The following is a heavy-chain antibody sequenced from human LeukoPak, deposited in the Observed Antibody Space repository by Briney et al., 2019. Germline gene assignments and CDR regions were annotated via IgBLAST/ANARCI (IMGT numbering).Heavy chain of an antibody. CDR1: GYTFTSYG. D-gene: IGHD3-22*01. CDR3: ARGRLSYYDSSGDYYYYYGMDV. J-gene: IGHJ6*02. CDR2: ISAYNGNT. V-gene: IGHV1-18*01. Sequence: ASVKVSCKASGYTFTSYGISWVRQAPGQGLEWMGWISAYNGNTNYAQKFQGRVTITADKSTSTAYMELSSLRSEDTAVFYCARGRLSYYDSSGDYYYYYGMDVWGQGTTVTVSS.